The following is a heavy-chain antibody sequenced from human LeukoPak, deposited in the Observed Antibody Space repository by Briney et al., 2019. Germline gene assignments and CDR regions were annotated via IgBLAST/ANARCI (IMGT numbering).Heavy chain of an antibody. Sequence: PGGSLRLSCAASGFTFSSYAMSWVRQAPGKGLEWVSDISGSGGSTYYADSVKGRFTISRDNSKNTRYLQMNILRAEDTAVYYCSKDGLGRPDYWGQGTLVTVSS. CDR2: ISGSGGST. D-gene: IGHD3-22*01. CDR1: GFTFSSYA. V-gene: IGHV3-23*01. J-gene: IGHJ4*02. CDR3: SKDGLGRPDY.